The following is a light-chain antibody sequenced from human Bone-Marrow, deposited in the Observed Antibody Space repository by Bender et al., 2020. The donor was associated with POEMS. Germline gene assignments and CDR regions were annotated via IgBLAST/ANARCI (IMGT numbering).Light chain of an antibody. V-gene: IGLV2-14*03. CDR3: STYTSSSTWV. CDR2: DVS. CDR1: SSDISGYNY. Sequence: QSALTQPASVSGSPGQSITISCTGTSSDISGYNYVSWYQQHPGKAPKLMIYDVSDRPSGVSNRFSGSKSGDTASLTISGLQAEDVADYYCSTYTSSSTWVFGGGTKLTVL. J-gene: IGLJ3*02.